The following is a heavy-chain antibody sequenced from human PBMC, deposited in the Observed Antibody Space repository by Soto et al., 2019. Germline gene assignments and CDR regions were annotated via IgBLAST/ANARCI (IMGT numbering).Heavy chain of an antibody. CDR2: ISYDGSNK. Sequence: GGSLRLSCAASGFTFSSYGMHWVRQAPGKGLEWVAVISYDGSNKYYAGSVKGRFTISRDNSKNTLYLQMNSLRAEDTAVYYCARPKPLPLRFLEWYGMDVWGQGTTVTVSS. D-gene: IGHD3-3*01. CDR1: GFTFSSYG. V-gene: IGHV3-30*03. J-gene: IGHJ6*02. CDR3: ARPKPLPLRFLEWYGMDV.